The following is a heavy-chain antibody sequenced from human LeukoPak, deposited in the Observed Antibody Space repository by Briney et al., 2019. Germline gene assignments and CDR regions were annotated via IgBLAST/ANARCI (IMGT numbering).Heavy chain of an antibody. V-gene: IGHV3-7*03. J-gene: IGHJ4*02. D-gene: IGHD2-15*01. CDR3: TTDTWYSAGH. CDR1: GFIFSGSW. Sequence: AVGSLRLSCTASGFIFSGSWMAWIRQAPGKGLEWVAIIKKDGSEKYYVDSMKGRFTISRDNAKNSLFLQMNSLRAEDTAIYYCTTDTWYSAGHWGQGTLVTVSS. CDR2: IKKDGSEK.